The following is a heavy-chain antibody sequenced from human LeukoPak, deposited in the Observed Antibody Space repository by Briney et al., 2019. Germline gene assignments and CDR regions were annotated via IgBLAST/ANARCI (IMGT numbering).Heavy chain of an antibody. CDR3: ASGGGSSPWYGAFDI. Sequence: SETLSLTCTVSGGSFSSYYWSWIRQPPGKGLEWIGYIYHSGSTYYNPSLKSRVTISVDRSKNQFSLKLSSVTAADTAVYYCASGGGSSPWYGAFDIWGQGTMVTVSS. D-gene: IGHD6-6*01. J-gene: IGHJ3*02. V-gene: IGHV4-59*12. CDR1: GGSFSSYY. CDR2: IYHSGST.